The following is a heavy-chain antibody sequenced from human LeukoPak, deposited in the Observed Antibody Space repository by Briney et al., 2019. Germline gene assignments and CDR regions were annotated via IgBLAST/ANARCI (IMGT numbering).Heavy chain of an antibody. CDR2: IRYDGSNK. CDR1: GSTFSSYG. CDR3: ANSVVGASSFDY. D-gene: IGHD2-15*01. Sequence: GGSLRLSCAASGSTFSSYGMHWVRQAPGKGLEWVAFIRYDGSNKYYADSVKGRFTISRDNSKNTLYLQMNSLRAEDTAVYYCANSVVGASSFDYWGQGTLVTVSS. J-gene: IGHJ4*02. V-gene: IGHV3-30*02.